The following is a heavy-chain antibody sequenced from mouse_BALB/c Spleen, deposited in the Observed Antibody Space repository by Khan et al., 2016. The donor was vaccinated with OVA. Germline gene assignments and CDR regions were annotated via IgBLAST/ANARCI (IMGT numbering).Heavy chain of an antibody. Sequence: EVELVESGGDLVKPGGSLKLSCAASGFTFSSYGMSWVRQTPDKRLEWVATISSGGSYTYYPDSVKGRFTISRANAKNTLYLQMSSLKSEDTAMYYCARQGKGAMDYWGQGTSVTVSS. CDR3: ARQGKGAMDY. J-gene: IGHJ4*01. CDR2: ISSGGSYT. CDR1: GFTFSSYG. V-gene: IGHV5-6*01. D-gene: IGHD2-1*01.